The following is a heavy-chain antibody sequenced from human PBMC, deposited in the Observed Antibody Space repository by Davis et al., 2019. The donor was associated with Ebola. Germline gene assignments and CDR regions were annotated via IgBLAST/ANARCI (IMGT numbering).Heavy chain of an antibody. CDR2: ISYDGSNK. D-gene: IGHD3-22*01. V-gene: IGHV3-30-3*01. Sequence: GGSLRLSCVAFGFTFSSYAMHWVRQAPGKGLEWVAVISYDGSNKYYADSVKGRFTISRDNSKNTLYLQMNSLRAEDTAVYYCAKVYYDSSGYEQILDYWGQGTLVTVSS. CDR1: GFTFSSYA. J-gene: IGHJ4*02. CDR3: AKVYYDSSGYEQILDY.